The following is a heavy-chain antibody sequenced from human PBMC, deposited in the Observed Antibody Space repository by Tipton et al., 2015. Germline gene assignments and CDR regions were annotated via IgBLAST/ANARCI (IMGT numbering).Heavy chain of an antibody. CDR1: GFTFSSYA. D-gene: IGHD2-2*02. CDR2: ISGSGSNT. V-gene: IGHV3-23*01. CDR3: AKVRHRQIPYYFDY. Sequence: GSLRLSCAASGFTFSSYAMSWVRQAPGKGLDWVSSISGSGSNTYYADSVKGRFTISRDNSKNTLYLQMNSLRAEDTAVYYCAKVRHRQIPYYFDYWGQGTLVTVSS. J-gene: IGHJ4*02.